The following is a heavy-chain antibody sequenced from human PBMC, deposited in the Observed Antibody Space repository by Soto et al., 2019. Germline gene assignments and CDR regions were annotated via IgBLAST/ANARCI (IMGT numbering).Heavy chain of an antibody. CDR3: AKARHGSGTYSYFDY. Sequence: QVQLVESGGGVVQPGRSLRLSCAASGFTFSSYALHWARQAPGNGREWVAVIWYDGSNKNYADSVKGRFTISRDNSKNTLYLQMNSLRTEDTAVYYCAKARHGSGTYSYFDYWGQGILVTVSS. D-gene: IGHD3-10*01. CDR2: IWYDGSNK. V-gene: IGHV3-30*18. J-gene: IGHJ4*02. CDR1: GFTFSSYA.